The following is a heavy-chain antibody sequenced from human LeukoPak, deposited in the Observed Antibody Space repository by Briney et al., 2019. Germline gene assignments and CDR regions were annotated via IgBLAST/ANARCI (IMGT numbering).Heavy chain of an antibody. CDR2: ISGSGGST. D-gene: IGHD4-17*01. CDR3: AKIRAPSPYTTVTTYYFDY. Sequence: GGSLRLSCAASGFTFSSYAMSWVRQAPGKGLEWVSAISGSGGSTYYADSVKGRFTISRDNSKNTLYLQMNSLRAEDTAVYYCAKIRAPSPYTTVTTYYFDYWGQRTLVTVSS. V-gene: IGHV3-23*01. CDR1: GFTFSSYA. J-gene: IGHJ4*02.